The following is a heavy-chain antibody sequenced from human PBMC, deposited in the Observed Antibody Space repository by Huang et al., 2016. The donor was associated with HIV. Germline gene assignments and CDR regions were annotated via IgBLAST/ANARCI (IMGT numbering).Heavy chain of an antibody. CDR3: ARSAYGDLDY. J-gene: IGHJ4*02. D-gene: IGHD4-17*01. CDR2: MNPNTVNT. CDR1: GYTFTNYY. Sequence: QVHLVQSGAEVKKPGASVKVSCQASGYTFTNYYINWVRQAPGRGREWMGWMNPNTVNTAFAQTFQGRVTMTRKTSITTAYMELTSLTSEDTAVYYCARSAYGDLDYWGLGTLVSVSS. V-gene: IGHV1-8*02.